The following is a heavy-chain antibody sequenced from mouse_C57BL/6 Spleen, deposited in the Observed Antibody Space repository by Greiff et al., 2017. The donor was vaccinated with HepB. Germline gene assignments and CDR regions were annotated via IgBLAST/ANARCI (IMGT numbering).Heavy chain of an antibody. Sequence: VQLQQSGAELVRPGASVTLSCKASGYTFTDYEMHWVKQTPVHGLEWIGAIDPETGGTAYNQKFKGKAILTADKSSSTAYMELRSLTSEDSAVYYCTRAYGYDDFDVWGTGSTVTVSS. V-gene: IGHV1-15*01. J-gene: IGHJ1*03. CDR1: GYTFTDYE. CDR2: IDPETGGT. D-gene: IGHD2-2*01. CDR3: TRAYGYDDFDV.